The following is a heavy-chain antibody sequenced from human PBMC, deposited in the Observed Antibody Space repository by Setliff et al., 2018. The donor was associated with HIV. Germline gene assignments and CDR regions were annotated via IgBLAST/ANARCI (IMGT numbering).Heavy chain of an antibody. J-gene: IGHJ3*01. CDR3: ARTSGDAYNYEGAFDV. D-gene: IGHD5-12*01. CDR1: GDTFSNYG. CDR2: IIPIFKSA. Sequence: SVKVSCKVSGDTFSNYGLNWVRQAPGQGLEWMGGIIPIFKSADYAQKFQGRVTITTDESTSTAYMDLSSLKSEDTAVYYCARTSGDAYNYEGAFDVWGQGTLVTVSS. V-gene: IGHV1-69*05.